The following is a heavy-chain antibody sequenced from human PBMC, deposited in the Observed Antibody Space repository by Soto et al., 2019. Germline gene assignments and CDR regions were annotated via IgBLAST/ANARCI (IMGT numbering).Heavy chain of an antibody. Sequence: EVQLVESGGGLVKPGGSLRLSCAASGFTFSSYSMNWVRQAPGKGLEWVSSISSSSSYIYYADSVKGRFTISRDNAKNSLYLQMNSLRAEDTAVYYCARDMFRVVRGVTTYYYYYGMDVWGQGTTVTVSS. J-gene: IGHJ6*02. CDR2: ISSSSSYI. V-gene: IGHV3-21*01. CDR3: ARDMFRVVRGVTTYYYYYGMDV. CDR1: GFTFSSYS. D-gene: IGHD3-10*01.